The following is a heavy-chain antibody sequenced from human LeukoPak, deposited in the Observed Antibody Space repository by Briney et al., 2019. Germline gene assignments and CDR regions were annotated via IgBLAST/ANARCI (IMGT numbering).Heavy chain of an antibody. J-gene: IGHJ4*02. CDR3: AKDTGYSSSWYSVDYYFDY. CDR1: GFTFSNYA. Sequence: GGSLRLSCAASGFTFSNYAMSWVRQAPGKGLEWVSAISGSGGSTYYADSVKGRFTISRDNSKNTLYLQMNSLRAEDTAVYYCAKDTGYSSSWYSVDYYFDYWGQGTLVTVSS. CDR2: ISGSGGST. V-gene: IGHV3-23*01. D-gene: IGHD6-13*01.